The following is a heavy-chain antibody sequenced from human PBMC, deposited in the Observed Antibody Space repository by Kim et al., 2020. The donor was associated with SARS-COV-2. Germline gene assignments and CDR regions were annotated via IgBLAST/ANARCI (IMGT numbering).Heavy chain of an antibody. Sequence: SETLSLTCTVSGVSIGSYYWSWIRQPPGKGLEWIGYISNSGNTNYNPSLKSRVTISVDTSKNQFSLRLSSVTAADTAVYYCVRFGIGYDHSGYYHYWGQG. D-gene: IGHD3-22*01. J-gene: IGHJ4*02. CDR1: GVSIGSYY. CDR3: VRFGIGYDHSGYYHY. CDR2: ISNSGNT. V-gene: IGHV4-59*13.